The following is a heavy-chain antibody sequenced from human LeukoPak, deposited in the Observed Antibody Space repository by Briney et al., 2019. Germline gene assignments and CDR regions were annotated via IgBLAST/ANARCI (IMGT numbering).Heavy chain of an antibody. V-gene: IGHV1-18*01. CDR3: ASGLTAATGSDDAFDI. CDR1: GCTFTSYG. D-gene: IGHD6-25*01. Sequence: ASVKVSCKASGCTFTSYGISWVRQAPGQGLEWMGWISAYNGNTNYAQKLQGRVTMTTDTSTSTAYMELRSLRSDDTAVYYCASGLTAATGSDDAFDIWGQGTMVTVSS. CDR2: ISAYNGNT. J-gene: IGHJ3*02.